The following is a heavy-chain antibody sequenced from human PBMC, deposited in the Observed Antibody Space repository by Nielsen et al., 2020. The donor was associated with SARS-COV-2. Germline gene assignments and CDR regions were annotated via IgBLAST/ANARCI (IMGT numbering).Heavy chain of an antibody. CDR1: GNTFTNYY. D-gene: IGHD3-9*01. CDR3: ARDVNLTGYYSY. Sequence: ASVKVSCKASGNTFTNYYMHWVRQAPGHGLEWVGIITPSGDSTNYAQKFQGRVTMTRDTSTNTVYMKLSSLRSEDTAVYYCARDVNLTGYYSYWGQGTLVTVSS. V-gene: IGHV1-46*01. CDR2: ITPSGDST. J-gene: IGHJ4*02.